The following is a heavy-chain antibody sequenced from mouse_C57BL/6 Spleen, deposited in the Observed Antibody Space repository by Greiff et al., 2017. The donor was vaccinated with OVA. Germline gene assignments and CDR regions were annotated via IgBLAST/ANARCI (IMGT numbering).Heavy chain of an antibody. D-gene: IGHD2-4*01. Sequence: DVQLQESGGGLVQPGGSMKLSCVASGFTFSNYWMNWVRQSPEKGLEWVAQLRLKSDNYATHYAESVKGRFTISRDDSKSCVFLHMTNLRASVTCISYCTIYYDSFYAMDYWGQGTSVTVSS. J-gene: IGHJ4*01. CDR1: GFTFSNYW. CDR2: LRLKSDNYAT. V-gene: IGHV6-3*01. CDR3: TIYYDSFYAMDY.